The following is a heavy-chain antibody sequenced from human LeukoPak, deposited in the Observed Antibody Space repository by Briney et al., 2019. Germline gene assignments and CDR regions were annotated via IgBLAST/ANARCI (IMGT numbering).Heavy chain of an antibody. J-gene: IGHJ4*02. Sequence: GASVKVSCEASGYTFTGYFLHWIRQAPGQGLEWMGWINPSSGGTEYAQKFQGRVTMTRDTSISTAYMELSRLTSDDTAVYYCARVSSIWTDYWGQGTLVTVSS. CDR2: INPSSGGT. CDR3: ARVSSIWTDY. D-gene: IGHD3-3*02. CDR1: GYTFTGYF. V-gene: IGHV1-2*02.